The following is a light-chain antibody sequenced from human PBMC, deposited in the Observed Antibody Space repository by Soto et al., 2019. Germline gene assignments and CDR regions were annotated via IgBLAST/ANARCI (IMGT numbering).Light chain of an antibody. CDR1: QSISSY. J-gene: IGKJ2*01. CDR3: QQSYSTPYT. V-gene: IGKV1-39*01. CDR2: AAS. Sequence: DIQMTQSPSSLSASVGDRVTITCRASQSISSYLNWYQQKPGKAPKLLIYAASSLQSGVPSRFSGSGSGTDFTLNISSLQPEDFATYYWQQSYSTPYTVGQETRLEI.